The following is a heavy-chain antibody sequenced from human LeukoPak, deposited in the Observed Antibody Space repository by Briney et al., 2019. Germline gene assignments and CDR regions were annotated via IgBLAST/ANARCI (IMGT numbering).Heavy chain of an antibody. J-gene: IGHJ3*02. CDR3: ARDARVVVAATPVDAFDI. D-gene: IGHD2-15*01. CDR2: INPSGDST. V-gene: IGHV1-46*01. CDR1: GYTFTGYY. Sequence: ASVKVSCKASGYTFTGYYMHWVRQAPGQGLEWMGIINPSGDSTSYEQRFQGRLTMTRDTSTNTVYMELSSLRSEDTAVYYCARDARVVVAATPVDAFDIWGQGTMVTVSS.